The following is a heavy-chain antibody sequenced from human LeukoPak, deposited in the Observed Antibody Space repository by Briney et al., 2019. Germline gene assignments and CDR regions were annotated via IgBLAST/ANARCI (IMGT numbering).Heavy chain of an antibody. CDR3: ARGEYYGSGSYYPGDY. CDR2: IHNSGST. J-gene: IGHJ4*02. D-gene: IGHD3-10*01. CDR1: GGPISSGGYY. V-gene: IGHV4-31*01. Sequence: SETPSLTCTVSGGPISSGGYYWSWIRQHPGKGLEWIVYIHNSGSTYYNPSLKSPVSISVDTSKSHFSLRLSSVTAADTAVYYCARGEYYGSGSYYPGDYWGQGTLVTVSS.